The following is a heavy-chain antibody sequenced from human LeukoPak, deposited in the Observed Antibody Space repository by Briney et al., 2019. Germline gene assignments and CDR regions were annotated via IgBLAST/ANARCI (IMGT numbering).Heavy chain of an antibody. D-gene: IGHD5-18*01. J-gene: IGHJ5*02. CDR1: GGSISSGIYY. CDR3: ARGRAQLWLIGGNWFDP. Sequence: SETLSLTCTVSGGSISSGIYYWSWIRQPAGKGLEWIGRIYTSGSNNYNPSLKSRVTISVDTSKNQFSLKLSSVTAADTAVYYCARGRAQLWLIGGNWFDPWGQGTLVTVSS. CDR2: IYTSGSN. V-gene: IGHV4-61*02.